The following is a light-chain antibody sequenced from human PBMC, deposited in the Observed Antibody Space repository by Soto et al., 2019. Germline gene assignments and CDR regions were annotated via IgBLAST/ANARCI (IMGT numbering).Light chain of an antibody. CDR1: SSDVGGYNY. V-gene: IGLV2-14*01. J-gene: IGLJ1*01. Sequence: QSVLTQPASVSGSPGQSITISCTGTSSDVGGYNYVSWYQQHPGKAPKLMIYEVNNRPSGVSSRFSGSKSGNTASLTISGLQAEDEADYYCNSYTSSSTYVFGTGTKVTVL. CDR2: EVN. CDR3: NSYTSSSTYV.